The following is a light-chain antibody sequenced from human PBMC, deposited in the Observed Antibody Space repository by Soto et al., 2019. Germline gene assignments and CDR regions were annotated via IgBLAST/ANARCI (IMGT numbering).Light chain of an antibody. Sequence: EILLTQSPGTLSLSPGERATLSCRASQSVSSSYLAWYQQKPGQAPRLLIYGASSRANGIPDRFSGSGSGTDFTLTISRLEPEDFAVYYCQQYGSSPRLTFGGGTKVDIK. CDR3: QQYGSSPRLT. J-gene: IGKJ4*01. CDR2: GAS. V-gene: IGKV3-20*01. CDR1: QSVSSSY.